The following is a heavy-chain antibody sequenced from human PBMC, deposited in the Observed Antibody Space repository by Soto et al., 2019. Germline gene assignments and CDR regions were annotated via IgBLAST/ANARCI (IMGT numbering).Heavy chain of an antibody. D-gene: IGHD3-9*01. J-gene: IGHJ4*02. Sequence: SEPLSLTCTVSGGSISSISYYWGWIRKPPGKGMEWSGSIYYSGSTYYTQSLKSRVTISVDTSKNQFSLKLSSVTAADTALYYWARHGYFDWLSPFDFWGQGTLVTVSS. V-gene: IGHV4-39*01. CDR1: GGSISSISYY. CDR3: ARHGYFDWLSPFDF. CDR2: IYYSGST.